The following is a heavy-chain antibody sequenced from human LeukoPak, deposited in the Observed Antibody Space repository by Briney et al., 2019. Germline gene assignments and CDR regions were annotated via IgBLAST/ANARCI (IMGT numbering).Heavy chain of an antibody. V-gene: IGHV5-51*01. J-gene: IGHJ4*02. CDR1: GYTFTDYW. Sequence: GESLKISCKGSGYTFTDYWIGWVRPVPGKGLEWMGIIYPGDSEVRYRPSFQGQVTISADKSISTAYLQWSSLKASDTAMYYCARPGADSSGWYYFDYWGQGTLVTVSS. D-gene: IGHD6-19*01. CDR3: ARPGADSSGWYYFDY. CDR2: IYPGDSEV.